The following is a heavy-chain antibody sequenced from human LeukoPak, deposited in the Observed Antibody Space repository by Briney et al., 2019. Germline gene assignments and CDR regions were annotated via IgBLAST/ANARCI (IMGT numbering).Heavy chain of an antibody. CDR1: GFIFSKYG. CDR3: AKSRSDVVDY. J-gene: IGHJ4*02. D-gene: IGHD3-3*01. V-gene: IGHV3-30*18. CDR2: ISYDGNNK. Sequence: PGGSLRLSCGASGFIFSKYGMHWVRQAPGKGLEWVAVISYDGNNKYEADSVKGRFTISRDNSKNTLNLQMNSLRAEDTAVYYCAKSRSDVVDYWGQGTLVTVSS.